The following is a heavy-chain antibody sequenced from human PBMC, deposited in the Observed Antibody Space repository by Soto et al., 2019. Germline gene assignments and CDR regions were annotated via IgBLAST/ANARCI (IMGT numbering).Heavy chain of an antibody. D-gene: IGHD6-19*01. CDR1: GDRVSRYSSA. J-gene: IGHJ5*02. CDR2: TYYRSKWYN. CDR3: ARGLSSGRNNWFDP. Sequence: SQTLSLTSAIPGDRVSRYSSAWNWLRQSTSRGLEWLGRTYYRSKWYNDYAVSVKSRITINPDTSKNQFSLQLNSVTPEDTAVYYCARGLSSGRNNWFDPWGQGTLVTVSS. V-gene: IGHV6-1*01.